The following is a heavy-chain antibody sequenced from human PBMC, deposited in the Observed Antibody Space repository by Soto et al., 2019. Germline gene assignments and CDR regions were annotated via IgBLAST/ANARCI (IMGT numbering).Heavy chain of an antibody. CDR2: INHSGST. V-gene: IGHV4-34*01. CDR1: GGSFSGYY. Sequence: PSETLSLTCAVYGGSFSGYYWSWIRQPPGKGLEWIGEINHSGSTNYNPSLKSRVTISVDTSKNQFSLKLSSVTAADTAVYYCARRPGIAVAGTRYNWFDPWGQGTLVTVSS. D-gene: IGHD6-19*01. CDR3: ARRPGIAVAGTRYNWFDP. J-gene: IGHJ5*02.